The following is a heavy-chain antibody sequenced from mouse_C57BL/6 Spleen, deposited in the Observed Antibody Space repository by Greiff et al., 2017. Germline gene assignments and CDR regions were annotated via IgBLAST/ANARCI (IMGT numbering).Heavy chain of an antibody. CDR1: GYAFSSYW. J-gene: IGHJ4*01. D-gene: IGHD2-1*01. CDR3: ARTGNYDAMDY. Sequence: VHLVESGAELVKPGASVKISCKASGYAFSSYWMNWVKQRPGQGLEWIGQIYPGDGDTNYNGKFKGKATLTADKSSSTAYMQLSSLTSEDSAVYFCARTGNYDAMDYWGQGTSVTVSS. CDR2: IYPGDGDT. V-gene: IGHV1-80*01.